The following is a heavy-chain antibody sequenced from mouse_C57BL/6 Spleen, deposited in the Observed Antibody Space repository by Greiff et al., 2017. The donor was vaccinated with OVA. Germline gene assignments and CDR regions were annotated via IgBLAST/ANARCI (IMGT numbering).Heavy chain of an antibody. CDR3: VSRLYYDYDGYAMDY. V-gene: IGHV10-1*01. J-gene: IGHJ4*01. D-gene: IGHD2-4*01. Sequence: EVQVVESGGGLVQPKGSLKLSCAASGFSFNTYAMNWVRQAPGKGLEWVARIRSKSNNYATYYADSVKDRFTISRDDSESMLYLQMNNLKTEDTAMYYCVSRLYYDYDGYAMDYWGQGTSVTVSS. CDR2: IRSKSNNYAT. CDR1: GFSFNTYA.